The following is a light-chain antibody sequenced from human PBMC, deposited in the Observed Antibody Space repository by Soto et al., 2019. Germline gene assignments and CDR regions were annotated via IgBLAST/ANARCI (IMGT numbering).Light chain of an antibody. V-gene: IGKV3-20*01. CDR3: QQYGDSPPT. J-gene: IGKJ1*01. Sequence: EIVLTQSPGTLSLSPGESATLSCRASQSVSSNSLAWYRRNPGQPPSLLIYGTSTRATDIPRRFSGSGFGTDFTLNITRLGPEGFAGYFFQQYGDSPPTFGQGTKVEVK. CDR2: GTS. CDR1: QSVSSNS.